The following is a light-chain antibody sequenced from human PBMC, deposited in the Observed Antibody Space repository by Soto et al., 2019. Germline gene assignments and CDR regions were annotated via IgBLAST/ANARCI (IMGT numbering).Light chain of an antibody. CDR1: QSVSSN. CDR3: QQYNNWPEM. J-gene: IGKJ1*01. V-gene: IGKV3-15*01. Sequence: EIVMTQSPATLSVSPGERATLSCRASQSVSSNLAWYQQKPGRAPRLLIYGASTRATGVPARFSGSGSGTEFTLTISSLQSEDFAVYYCQQYNNWPEMFGQGTKVEIK. CDR2: GAS.